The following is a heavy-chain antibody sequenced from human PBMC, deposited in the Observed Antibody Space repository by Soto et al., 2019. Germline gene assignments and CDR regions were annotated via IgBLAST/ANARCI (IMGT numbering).Heavy chain of an antibody. CDR2: IYATGTT. J-gene: IGHJ5*02. V-gene: IGHV4-4*07. D-gene: IGHD1-1*01. CDR1: GASISSFY. Sequence: PPETLSLTCTVSGASISSFYWSWIRKSAGKGLEWIGRIYATGTTDYNPSLKSRVMMSVDTSKKQFSLKLRSVTAADTAVYYCVRDGTKTLRDWFDPWGQGISVTVSS. CDR3: VRDGTKTLRDWFDP.